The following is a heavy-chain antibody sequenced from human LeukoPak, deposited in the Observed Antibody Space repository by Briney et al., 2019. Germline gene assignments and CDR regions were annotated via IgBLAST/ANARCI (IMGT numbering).Heavy chain of an antibody. Sequence: SETLSLTCAVYGGSFSGYYWSWIRQPPGKGLEWIGEINHSGSTNYNPSLKSRDTISVDTSKNQFSLKLSSVTAADTAVYYCARGYYDSSGYWIDYWGQGTLVTVSS. V-gene: IGHV4-34*01. CDR2: INHSGST. J-gene: IGHJ4*02. CDR1: GGSFSGYY. CDR3: ARGYYDSSGYWIDY. D-gene: IGHD3-22*01.